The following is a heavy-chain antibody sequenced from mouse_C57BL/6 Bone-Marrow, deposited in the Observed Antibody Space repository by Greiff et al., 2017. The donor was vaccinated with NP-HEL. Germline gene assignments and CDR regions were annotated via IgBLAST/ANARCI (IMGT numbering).Heavy chain of an antibody. V-gene: IGHV1-26*01. Sequence: EVQLQQSGPELVKPGASVKISCKASGYTFTDYYMNWVKQSHGKSLEWIGDINPNNGGTSYNQKFKGKATLTVDKSSSTAYMELRSLTSEDSAVYYCARGVDYYGSRDDYWGQGTTLTVSS. D-gene: IGHD1-1*01. CDR1: GYTFTDYY. CDR2: INPNNGGT. J-gene: IGHJ2*01. CDR3: ARGVDYYGSRDDY.